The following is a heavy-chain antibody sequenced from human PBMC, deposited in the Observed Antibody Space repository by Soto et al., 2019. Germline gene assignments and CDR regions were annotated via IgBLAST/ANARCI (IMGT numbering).Heavy chain of an antibody. J-gene: IGHJ6*02. CDR2: INPSGGST. Sequence: QVQLVQSGAEVKKPGASVKVSCNASGYTFTSYYMHWVRQAPGQGLERMGIINPSGGSTSYAQKFQGRVTMTRDTSTSTVYMELSSLRSEDTAVYYCARDLEWLVGNYFYYYGMDVWGQGTTVTVSS. V-gene: IGHV1-46*01. CDR1: GYTFTSYY. CDR3: ARDLEWLVGNYFYYYGMDV. D-gene: IGHD6-19*01.